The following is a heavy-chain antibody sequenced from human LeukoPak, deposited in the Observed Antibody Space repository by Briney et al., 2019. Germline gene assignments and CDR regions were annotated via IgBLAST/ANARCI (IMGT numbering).Heavy chain of an antibody. D-gene: IGHD6-19*01. V-gene: IGHV6-1*01. J-gene: IGHJ3*02. CDR1: GDSVSSNSAA. Sequence: SQTLSLTCALSGDSVSSNSAAWNWIRQSPSRGLEWLGRTYYSSKWYNDYAVSVKSRIIINPDTSENQFTLQLNSVTPEDTAVYYCARGAVTVRNAFDIWGQGTRVTVSS. CDR3: ARGAVTVRNAFDI. CDR2: TYYSSKWYN.